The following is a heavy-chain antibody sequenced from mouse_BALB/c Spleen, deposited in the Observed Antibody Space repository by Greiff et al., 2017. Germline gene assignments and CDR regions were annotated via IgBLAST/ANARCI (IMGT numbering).Heavy chain of an antibody. Sequence: DVKLVESGGGLVQPGGSLKLSCAASGFTFSSYGMSWVRQTPDKRLELVATINSNGGSTYYPDSVKGRFTISRDNAKNTLYLQMSSLKSEDTAMYYCARDQGITTGWFAYWGQGTLVTVSA. CDR2: INSNGGST. CDR3: ARDQGITTGWFAY. V-gene: IGHV5-6-3*01. CDR1: GFTFSSYG. D-gene: IGHD2-4*01. J-gene: IGHJ3*01.